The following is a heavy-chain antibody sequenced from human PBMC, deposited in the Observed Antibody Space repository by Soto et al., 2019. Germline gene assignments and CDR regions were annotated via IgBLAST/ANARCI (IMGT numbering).Heavy chain of an antibody. D-gene: IGHD3-22*01. CDR3: AKAPNMIVVVKCAFDI. CDR1: GFTFSSYA. CDR2: ISGSGGST. Sequence: LRLSCAASGFTFSSYAMSWVRQAPGKGLEWVSAISGSGGSTYYADSVKGRFTISRDNSKNTLYLQMNSLRAEDTAVYYCAKAPNMIVVVKCAFDIWGQGTMVTVSS. V-gene: IGHV3-23*01. J-gene: IGHJ3*02.